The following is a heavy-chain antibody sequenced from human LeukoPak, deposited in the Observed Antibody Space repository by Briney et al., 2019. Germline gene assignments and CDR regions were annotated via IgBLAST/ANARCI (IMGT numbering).Heavy chain of an antibody. CDR1: GFPLNDYY. J-gene: IGHJ5*02. V-gene: IGHV3-11*01. Sequence: GGSVRLSCAASGFPLNDYYMSWLRQAPGRGGEGVSYIGSSGSTIYYADSVKGRFTISRDNAENSLYLQMNSLRAEDMAVYYCARSTVAVPYNWFDPWGQGTLVTVSS. CDR3: ARSTVAVPYNWFDP. D-gene: IGHD6-19*01. CDR2: IGSSGSTI.